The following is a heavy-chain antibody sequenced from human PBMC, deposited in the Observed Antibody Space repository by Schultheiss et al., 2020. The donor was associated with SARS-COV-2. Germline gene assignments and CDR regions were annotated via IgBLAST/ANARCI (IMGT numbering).Heavy chain of an antibody. D-gene: IGHD3-10*01. CDR2: VSQAGSN. V-gene: IGHV4-34*01. CDR1: GGSFSGYY. J-gene: IGHJ3*02. CDR3: VRGVGTGTYSDSFDI. Sequence: SETLSLTCGVNGGSFSGYYWGWIRQTPGKGLEWIGEVSQAGSNKYNPSLKRRVTISIETSKNEFSMKLKSVTAADTAVFFCVRGVGTGTYSDSFDIWGQGTRVTVSS.